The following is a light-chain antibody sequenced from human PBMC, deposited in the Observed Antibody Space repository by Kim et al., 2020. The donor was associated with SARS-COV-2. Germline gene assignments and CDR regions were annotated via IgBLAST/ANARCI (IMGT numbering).Light chain of an antibody. CDR2: DVA. CDR3: CSYTGSYTHVV. Sequence: QPVTTTCTGTSDDVGGYNYVSWYQQHPGKGPKLRIYDVANRPSGVPARFSASKSGNTASLTISGLQAEDEADYYCCSYTGSYTHVVFGGGTQLTVL. V-gene: IGLV2-11*01. CDR1: SDDVGGYNY. J-gene: IGLJ2*01.